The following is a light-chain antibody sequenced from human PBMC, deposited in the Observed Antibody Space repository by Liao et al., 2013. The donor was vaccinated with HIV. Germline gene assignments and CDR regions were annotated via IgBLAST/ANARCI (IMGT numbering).Light chain of an antibody. CDR3: QAWDGSTARV. CDR2: QDN. J-gene: IGLJ3*02. V-gene: IGLV3-1*01. CDR1: RLGDNI. Sequence: SYELTQPPSVSVSPGQTASITCSGDRLGDNIVSWYQQRPGQSPVVVIYQDNKWPSGIPERFSGSNSGNTATLTISGTQALDEAVYYCQAWDGSTARVFGGGTKLTVL.